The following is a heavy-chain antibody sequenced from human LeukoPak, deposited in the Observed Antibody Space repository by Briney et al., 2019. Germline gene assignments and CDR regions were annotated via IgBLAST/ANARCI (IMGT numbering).Heavy chain of an antibody. Sequence: ASVKVSCEASGYTFTGYYMHWVRQAPGQGLEWMGWINPNSGGTNYAQKFQGWVTMTRDTSISTAYMELSRLRSDDTAVYYCAREGDFWSGYYAEAYGMDVWGQGTTVTVSS. CDR1: GYTFTGYY. CDR2: INPNSGGT. J-gene: IGHJ6*02. D-gene: IGHD3-3*01. V-gene: IGHV1-2*04. CDR3: AREGDFWSGYYAEAYGMDV.